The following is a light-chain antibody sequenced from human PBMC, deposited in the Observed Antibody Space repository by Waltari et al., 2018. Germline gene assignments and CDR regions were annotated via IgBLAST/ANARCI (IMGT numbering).Light chain of an antibody. CDR1: SSDVGGYNY. CDR2: DVS. V-gene: IGLV2-11*01. J-gene: IGLJ3*02. Sequence: QSALTQPRSVSGSPGQSVTISCTGPSSDVGGYNYVSWYQQHPGKAPKLIIYDVSKRPSGVPDRFSGSKSGNTASLTISGLQAEDEADYYCCSYAGSYTRVFGGGTKLTVL. CDR3: CSYAGSYTRV.